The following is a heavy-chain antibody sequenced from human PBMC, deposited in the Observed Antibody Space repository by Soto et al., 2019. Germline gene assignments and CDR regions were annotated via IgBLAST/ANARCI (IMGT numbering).Heavy chain of an antibody. J-gene: IGHJ6*02. CDR1: GFTFSSYG. D-gene: IGHD3-22*01. CDR2: IWYDGNNK. Sequence: QVQLVESGGGVVQPGTSLRLSCAASGFTFSSYGMHWVRQAPGKGLEWVTFIWYDGNNKYYVDSVKGRFTISRDNSKNTLYLQMNSLRAEDTAVYYCARKEGSDTSGYPTTNYYGMDVWGQGTTVTVSS. CDR3: ARKEGSDTSGYPTTNYYGMDV. V-gene: IGHV3-33*01.